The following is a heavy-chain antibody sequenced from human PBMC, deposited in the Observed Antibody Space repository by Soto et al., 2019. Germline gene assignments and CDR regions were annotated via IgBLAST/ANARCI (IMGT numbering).Heavy chain of an antibody. CDR2: IYPGDSDT. D-gene: IGHD6-13*01. V-gene: IGHV5-51*01. CDR1: GYSFTSDW. J-gene: IGHJ4*02. CDR3: TRAPPDRYSSSWSHFDY. Sequence: MTISWKGSGYSFTSDWIGWVRQMPGKGLEWMGIIYPGDSDTRYSPSFQGQVTISADKSISTAYLRWSSLKASDTAMYYCTRAPPDRYSSSWSHFDYWGQGTLVTVSS.